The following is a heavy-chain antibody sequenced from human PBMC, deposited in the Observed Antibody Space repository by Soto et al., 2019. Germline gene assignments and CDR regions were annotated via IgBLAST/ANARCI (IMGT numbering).Heavy chain of an antibody. CDR2: ITTDKGKT. V-gene: IGHV1-18*01. J-gene: IGHJ4*02. CDR1: GYTFTTYG. Sequence: QVQLVQSGPEVKKPGASVKVSCKTSGYTFTTYGISWVRQAPGHGLEWMGWITTDKGKTTYAQKFQGRVTMTTDTSTSTAYMELRSLSSDDTAVYYCATRSPAFDYWGQGPLVTVSS. CDR3: ATRSPAFDY.